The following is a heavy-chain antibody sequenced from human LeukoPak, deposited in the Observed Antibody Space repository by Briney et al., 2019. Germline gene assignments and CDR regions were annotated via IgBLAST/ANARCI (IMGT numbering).Heavy chain of an antibody. D-gene: IGHD2-2*01. J-gene: IGHJ4*02. Sequence: SESLSLTYAVYGGSLGGYCWAWVRLQPRNWMELHGEIILSGSTNYNPSLKSRVTISVDTSKNQFSLKRSSVTAADSAVYFCARISCSGTSCFDCGGQGTLGTVS. V-gene: IGHV4-34*12. CDR1: GGSLGGYC. CDR2: IILSGST. CDR3: ARISCSGTSCFDC.